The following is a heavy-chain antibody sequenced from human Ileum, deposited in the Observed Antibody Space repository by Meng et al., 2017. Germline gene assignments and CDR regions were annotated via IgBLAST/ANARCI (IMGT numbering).Heavy chain of an antibody. V-gene: IGHV1-8*01. Sequence: VQLFQSGPEVKKPGASVTVSCKASGFIFSSYDINWVRQAPRQGPEWMGWMNPNSGNTGFAQKFQDRITMTRDTSINTAYMELSSLTSEDTAVYYCARRTQSTGTALGYWGQGTLVTVSS. J-gene: IGHJ4*02. D-gene: IGHD1-1*01. CDR1: GFIFSSYD. CDR2: MNPNSGNT. CDR3: ARRTQSTGTALGY.